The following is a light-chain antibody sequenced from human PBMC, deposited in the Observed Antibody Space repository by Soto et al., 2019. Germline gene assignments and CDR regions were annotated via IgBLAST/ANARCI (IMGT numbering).Light chain of an antibody. CDR2: KAS. V-gene: IGKV1-5*03. J-gene: IGKJ1*01. CDR1: QTISSW. Sequence: DIQMTQSPSTLSGSVGDRVTITCRASQTISSWLAWYQQKPGKAPKLLIYKASTLKSGVPSRFSGSGSGTDFTLTINSLRSEDFAVYYCQQCNNWPWTFGQGTKVDIK. CDR3: QQCNNWPWT.